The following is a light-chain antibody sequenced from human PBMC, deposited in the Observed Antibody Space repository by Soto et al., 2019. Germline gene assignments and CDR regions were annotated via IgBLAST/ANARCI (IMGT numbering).Light chain of an antibody. J-gene: IGKJ1*01. V-gene: IGKV3-15*01. Sequence: EIVMTQSTATLSVSPGERATLSCRASQSVSSNLAWYQQKPGQAPRLLIYGASTRPTGIPARFSGSGSGTEFTLTISSLQSEDFAVNYCQQYNNWPPWTFGQGTKVEIK. CDR3: QQYNNWPPWT. CDR2: GAS. CDR1: QSVSSN.